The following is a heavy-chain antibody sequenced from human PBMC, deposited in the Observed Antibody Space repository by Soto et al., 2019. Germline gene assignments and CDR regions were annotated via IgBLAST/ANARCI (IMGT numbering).Heavy chain of an antibody. CDR1: GYTLTNYA. D-gene: IGHD2-15*01. J-gene: IGHJ4*02. CDR3: ARDCTGGSCFCIY. CDR2: INTYNGNS. Sequence: ASVKVSCKASGYTLTNYAISWVRQAPGQGPEWMGWINTYNGNSNYAQKFQGRVTMTTDTSTNTAYMELRSLTSDDAAVYYCARDCTGGSCFCIYWGQGTLVTVSS. V-gene: IGHV1-18*01.